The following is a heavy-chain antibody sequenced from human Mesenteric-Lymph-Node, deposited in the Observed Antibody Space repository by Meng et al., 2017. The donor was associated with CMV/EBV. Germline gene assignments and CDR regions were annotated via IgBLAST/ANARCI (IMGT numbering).Heavy chain of an antibody. CDR3: ARGLAGDAFDI. CDR2: ISSSSSYI. CDR1: GFTFSSYS. Sequence: GGSLRLSCAASGFTFSSYSMNWVRQAPGKGLEWVSSISSSSSYIYYADSVKGRFTISRDKSRNTLYLQMNGLRAEDTAVYYCARGLAGDAFDIWGQGTLVTVSS. V-gene: IGHV3-21*04. J-gene: IGHJ3*02.